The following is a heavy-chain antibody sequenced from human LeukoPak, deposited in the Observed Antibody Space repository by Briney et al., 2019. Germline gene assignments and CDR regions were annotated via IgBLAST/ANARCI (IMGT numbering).Heavy chain of an antibody. D-gene: IGHD6-13*01. CDR1: GFTFSSYG. J-gene: IGHJ4*02. CDR3: AKDPRRYSSSGGSDY. V-gene: IGHV3-30*18. Sequence: PGGSLRLSCAASGFTFSSYGMHWVRQAPGKGLEWVAVISYDGSNKYYADSVKGRFTISRDNSKNTLYLQMNSLRAEDTAVYYCAKDPRRYSSSGGSDYWGQGTLVTVSS. CDR2: ISYDGSNK.